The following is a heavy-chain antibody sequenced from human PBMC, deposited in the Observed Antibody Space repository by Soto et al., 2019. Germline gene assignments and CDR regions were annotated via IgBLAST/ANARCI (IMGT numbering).Heavy chain of an antibody. V-gene: IGHV4-39*01. Sequence: SETLSLTCIVSGGSVYSNGHYWGWIRQPPGKGLEWIGSIDNNGVTNYNSSLKSRVTISRDTSKNQFSLRLTSVTAADTAVYYCGKILVGATGHTDADSWGPGTLVTVSS. CDR3: GKILVGATGHTDADS. D-gene: IGHD2-15*01. CDR2: IDNNGVT. CDR1: GGSVYSNGHY. J-gene: IGHJ4*02.